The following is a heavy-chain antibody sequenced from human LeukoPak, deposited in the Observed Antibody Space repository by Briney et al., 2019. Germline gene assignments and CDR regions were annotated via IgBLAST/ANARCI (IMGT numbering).Heavy chain of an antibody. Sequence: GGSLRLSCAASGFTFSSYGMHWVRQAPGKGLEWVAVIPYDGSNKYYADSVKGRFTISRDNSKNTLYLQMNSLRAEDTAVYYCAKPKAAYYYDSSGYYLDYWGQGTLVTVSS. CDR2: IPYDGSNK. CDR3: AKPKAAYYYDSSGYYLDY. D-gene: IGHD3-22*01. CDR1: GFTFSSYG. V-gene: IGHV3-30*18. J-gene: IGHJ4*02.